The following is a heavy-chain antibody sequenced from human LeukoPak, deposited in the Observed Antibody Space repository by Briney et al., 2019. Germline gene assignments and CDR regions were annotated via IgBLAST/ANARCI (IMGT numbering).Heavy chain of an antibody. D-gene: IGHD3-22*01. CDR2: ISSSSSYI. V-gene: IGHV3-21*01. CDR1: GFTFSSYS. Sequence: PGGSLRLSCAASGFTFSSYSMNWVRQAPGKGLEWVSSISSSSSYIYYADSVKGRFTISRDNAKNSLYLQMNSLRAEDTAVYYCARGERADYYDSSGFDYWGQGTLVTVSS. CDR3: ARGERADYYDSSGFDY. J-gene: IGHJ4*02.